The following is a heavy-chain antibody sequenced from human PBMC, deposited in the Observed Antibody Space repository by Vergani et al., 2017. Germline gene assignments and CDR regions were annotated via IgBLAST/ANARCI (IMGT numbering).Heavy chain of an antibody. CDR2: ISGSGGST. Sequence: EVQLLESGGGLVQPGGSLRLSCAASGFTFSSYAMSWVRQAPGEGVEWVSAISGSGGSTYYADSVKGRFTISRDNSKNTLYLQMNSLRAEDTAVYYCAKGPRIAVAGTWFDPWGQGTLVTVSS. V-gene: IGHV3-23*01. CDR3: AKGPRIAVAGTWFDP. D-gene: IGHD6-19*01. J-gene: IGHJ5*02. CDR1: GFTFSSYA.